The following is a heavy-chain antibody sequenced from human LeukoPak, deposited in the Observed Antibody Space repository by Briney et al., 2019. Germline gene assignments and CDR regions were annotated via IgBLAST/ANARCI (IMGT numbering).Heavy chain of an antibody. D-gene: IGHD1-26*01. CDR1: GFTFSSYA. V-gene: IGHV3-23*01. J-gene: IGHJ4*02. CDR2: ISGSGGST. Sequence: GGSLRLSCAASGFTFSSYAMSWARQAPGKGLEWVSDISGSGGSTYYADSVKGQFTSSRDNSKNTLSLQMNSLRAEDTAVYYCGKDLRYSGRYYSYYFDSWGQGTLVTVSS. CDR3: GKDLRYSGRYYSYYFDS.